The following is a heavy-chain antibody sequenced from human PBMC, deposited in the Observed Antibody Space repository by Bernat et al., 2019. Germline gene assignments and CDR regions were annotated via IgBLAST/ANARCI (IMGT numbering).Heavy chain of an antibody. Sequence: QVQLVESGGGVVQPGRSLRLSCAASGFTFSSYAMHWVRQAPGKGLEWVAVISYDGSNKYYADSVKGRFTISRDNSKNTLYLQMNSLRAEDTAVYYCAKDAGRDSYKLRNYWGQGTLVTVSS. V-gene: IGHV3-30*18. D-gene: IGHD5-24*01. J-gene: IGHJ4*02. CDR2: ISYDGSNK. CDR3: AKDAGRDSYKLRNY. CDR1: GFTFSSYA.